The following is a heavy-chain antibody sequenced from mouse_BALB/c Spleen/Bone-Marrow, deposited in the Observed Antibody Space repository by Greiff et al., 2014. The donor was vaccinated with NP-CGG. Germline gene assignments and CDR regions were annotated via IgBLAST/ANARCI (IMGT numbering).Heavy chain of an antibody. CDR1: GFTFSSYT. CDR3: ATGTFAY. CDR2: ISNGGGST. Sequence: EVQLVESGGGLVQPGGSLKLSCAASGFTFSSYTMSWVRQTPEKRLEWVAYISNGGGSTHYPDTVKGRFTISRDNAKNTLYLQMSSLKSEDTAMYYCATGTFAYWGQGTLVTVSA. D-gene: IGHD4-1*01. J-gene: IGHJ3*01. V-gene: IGHV5-12-2*01.